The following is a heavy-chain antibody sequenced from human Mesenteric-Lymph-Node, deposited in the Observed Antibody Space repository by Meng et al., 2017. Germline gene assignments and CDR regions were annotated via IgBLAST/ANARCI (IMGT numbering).Heavy chain of an antibody. D-gene: IGHD5-24*01. CDR2: IKQDGSER. CDR1: GFTFSCFW. CDR3: ARDRGYNNFDY. J-gene: IGHJ4*02. V-gene: IGHV3-7*01. Sequence: GESLKISCEASGFTFSCFWMYWIRQTPGKGLEWVASIKQDGSERYYRDSVRGRFTSSRDNAKSSLYLQMNSLRADDTAMYYCARDRGYNNFDYWGQGTLVTVSS.